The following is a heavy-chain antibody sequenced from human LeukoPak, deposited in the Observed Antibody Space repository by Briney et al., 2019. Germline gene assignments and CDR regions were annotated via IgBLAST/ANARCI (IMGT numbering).Heavy chain of an antibody. CDR1: GFTVSSNY. J-gene: IGHJ4*02. CDR3: ARAFYDFWSGYTLDY. V-gene: IGHV3-66*02. Sequence: GGSLRLSCAASGFTVSSNYMSWVRQAPGKGLEWVSVIYSGGSTYYADSVKGRFTISRDNSKNTLYLQMNSLRAEDTAVYYCARAFYDFWSGYTLDYWGQGTLVTVSS. CDR2: IYSGGST. D-gene: IGHD3-3*01.